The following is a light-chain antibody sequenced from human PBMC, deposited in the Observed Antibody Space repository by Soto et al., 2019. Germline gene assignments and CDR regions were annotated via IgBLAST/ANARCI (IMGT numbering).Light chain of an antibody. CDR1: SSDVGGYNY. Sequence: QSCLTHPPCASFSPGHSGTISCTRTSSDVGGYNYFSWYQQHPGKAPTVIIYEVSKRPSGVPDRFSGSKSGSTASLTVSGLQAEDEADYYCSSYAVTNIFVFGPGTKVTAL. J-gene: IGLJ1*01. V-gene: IGLV2-8*01. CDR2: EVS. CDR3: SSYAVTNIFV.